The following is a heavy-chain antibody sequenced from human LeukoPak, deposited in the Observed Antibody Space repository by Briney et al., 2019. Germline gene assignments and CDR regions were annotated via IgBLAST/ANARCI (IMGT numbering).Heavy chain of an antibody. V-gene: IGHV3-30*02. CDR2: VRNDGTNK. Sequence: GGSLRLSCAASGFTFSSYAMHWVRQAPGKGLEWVAFVRNDGTNKHYADSVKGRFTISRDNSKNTLYLQMNSLRAEDTAVYYCAKDLGTLISGSYYYYFDYWGQGTLVTVSS. CDR1: GFTFSSYA. CDR3: AKDLGTLISGSYYYYFDY. J-gene: IGHJ4*02. D-gene: IGHD3-10*01.